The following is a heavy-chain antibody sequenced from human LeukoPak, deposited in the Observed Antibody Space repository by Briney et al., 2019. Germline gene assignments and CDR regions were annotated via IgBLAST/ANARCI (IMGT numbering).Heavy chain of an antibody. Sequence: ASVKVSCKAAGYTLTGYYMHWLRQAPGQGLEWMGWINPNSGGTSYGQKIQGRVTMTRDTSNSTAYMELSKLRSDDTAVYYCERGRCSSRRCYLFDYWGQGTLVTVSS. CDR3: ERGRCSSRRCYLFDY. J-gene: IGHJ4*02. V-gene: IGHV1-2*02. CDR1: GYTLTGYY. CDR2: INPNSGGT. D-gene: IGHD2-2*01.